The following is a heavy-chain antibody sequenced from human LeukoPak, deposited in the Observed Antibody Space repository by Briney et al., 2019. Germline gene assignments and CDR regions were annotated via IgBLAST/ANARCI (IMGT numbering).Heavy chain of an antibody. Sequence: GGSLRLSCAASGFTFSDYYMSWIRQAPGKGLEWVSYISSSSSYIYYADSVKGRFTISRDNAKNSLYLQMNSLRAEDTAVYYCARDSSSWSFDYWGQGTLVTVSS. CDR1: GFTFSDYY. V-gene: IGHV3-11*06. J-gene: IGHJ4*02. CDR2: ISSSSSYI. CDR3: ARDSSSWSFDY. D-gene: IGHD6-13*01.